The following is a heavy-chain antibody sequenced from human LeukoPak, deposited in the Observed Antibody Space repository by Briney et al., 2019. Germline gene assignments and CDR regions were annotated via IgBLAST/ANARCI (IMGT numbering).Heavy chain of an antibody. CDR2: ISYDGSNK. Sequence: PGGSLRLSCAASGFTFSGYAMHWVRQAPGKGLEWVAVISYDGSNKYYADSVKGRFTISRDNSKNTLYLQMNSLRAEDTAVYYCVRGRGSYGWFDPWGQGTLVTVSS. V-gene: IGHV3-30*03. D-gene: IGHD3-10*01. CDR3: VRGRGSYGWFDP. J-gene: IGHJ5*02. CDR1: GFTFSGYA.